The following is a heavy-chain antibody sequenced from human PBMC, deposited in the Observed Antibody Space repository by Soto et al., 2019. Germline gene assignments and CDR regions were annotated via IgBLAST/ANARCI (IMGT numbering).Heavy chain of an antibody. D-gene: IGHD3-16*01. J-gene: IGHJ6*03. CDR2: INTDSGDT. CDR3: ARDPLGGGAAYYFHV. CDR1: GYTFSAYY. V-gene: IGHV1-2*02. Sequence: ASVKVYCPASGYTFSAYYMYWLLQTPRHGLEWMGGINTDSGDTHYAQKFQGRVTMTRDTSIGTAYMELTSLTSDDTAVYYCARDPLGGGAAYYFHVWGEGCRVTVS.